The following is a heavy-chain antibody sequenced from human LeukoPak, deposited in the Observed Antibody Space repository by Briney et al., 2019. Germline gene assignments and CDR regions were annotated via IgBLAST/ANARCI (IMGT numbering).Heavy chain of an antibody. CDR1: GYSITGYY. J-gene: IGHJ6*03. CDR2: INPSGVNT. CDR3: ARDPSTVHGFYHYYMDV. D-gene: IGHD2/OR15-2a*01. V-gene: IGHV1-46*01. Sequence: ASVKVSCKASGYSITGYYIHWVRQAPGQGLEWMGLINPSGVNTRYARKFQGRLTMTRDTSTSTVYMDLRSLRSDDTAVYYCARDPSTVHGFYHYYMDVWGKGTTVTVSS.